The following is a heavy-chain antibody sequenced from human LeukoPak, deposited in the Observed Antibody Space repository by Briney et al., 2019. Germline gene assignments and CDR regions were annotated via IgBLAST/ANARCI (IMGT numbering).Heavy chain of an antibody. V-gene: IGHV3-74*01. J-gene: IGHJ3*02. CDR2: INGDGTST. D-gene: IGHD2-8*01. Sequence: GGSLRLSCVASGFTCSNHWLHWVRQGPGKGLVWVSRINGDGTSTIYADSVKGRFTISRDNAKSTMYLQMNSLRAEDTAVYYCARTGNGGDLDIWGQGTMVTVSS. CDR1: GFTCSNHW. CDR3: ARTGNGGDLDI.